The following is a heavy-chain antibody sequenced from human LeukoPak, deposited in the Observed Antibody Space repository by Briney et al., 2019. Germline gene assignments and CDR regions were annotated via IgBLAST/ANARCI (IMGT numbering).Heavy chain of an antibody. V-gene: IGHV5-51*01. CDR3: ASARAVAGTPLDY. Sequence: GESLKISCKGSGYSFTCYWIGWVRQMPGKGLGWMGIIYPGDSDTRYSPSFQGQVTISADKSISTAYLQWSSLKASDTAMYYCASARAVAGTPLDYWGQGTLVTVSS. D-gene: IGHD6-19*01. CDR2: IYPGDSDT. J-gene: IGHJ4*02. CDR1: GYSFTCYW.